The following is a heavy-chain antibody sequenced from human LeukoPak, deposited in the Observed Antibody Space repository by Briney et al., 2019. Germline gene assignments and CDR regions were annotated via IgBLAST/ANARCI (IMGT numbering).Heavy chain of an antibody. V-gene: IGHV1-2*02. CDR1: GYRFISNY. Sequence: GASVKASCKASGYRFISNYIQWVRQAPGLGPEWMGWMHPGNGNTRYAEKFQGRVTMTRDTSINTAYMDLSSLRSDDTAVYYCAREGSYCVGGDCYSFDFWGQGTLITVSS. J-gene: IGHJ4*02. CDR2: MHPGNGNT. D-gene: IGHD2-21*02. CDR3: AREGSYCVGGDCYSFDF.